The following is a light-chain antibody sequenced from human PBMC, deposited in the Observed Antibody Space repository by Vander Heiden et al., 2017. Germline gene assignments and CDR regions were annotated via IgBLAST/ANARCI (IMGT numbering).Light chain of an antibody. V-gene: IGKV4-1*01. Sequence: DIVTTQSPDSLAVSLGERAPITCKASQSVLYSSNNKNYLAWYQQKPGQPPKLLIYWASTRESGVPDRFSGSGSGTDFTLTISSLQAEDVAVYYCQQYYSTPPTFGQGTKVEIK. CDR1: QSVLYSSNNKNY. J-gene: IGKJ1*01. CDR3: QQYYSTPPT. CDR2: WAS.